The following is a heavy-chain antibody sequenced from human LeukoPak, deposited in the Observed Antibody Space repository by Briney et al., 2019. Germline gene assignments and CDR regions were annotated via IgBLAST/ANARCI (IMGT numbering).Heavy chain of an antibody. CDR3: ARSVRLDYDFWSGYSETDGNWFDP. D-gene: IGHD3-3*01. V-gene: IGHV4-59*08. J-gene: IGHJ5*02. Sequence: PSETLSLTCTVSGGSISSYYWSWIRQPPGKGLEWIGYIYYSGSTNYNPSLKSRVTISVDTSKNQFSLKLSSVTAADTAVYYCARSVRLDYDFWSGYSETDGNWFDPWGQGTLVTVSS. CDR2: IYYSGST. CDR1: GGSISSYY.